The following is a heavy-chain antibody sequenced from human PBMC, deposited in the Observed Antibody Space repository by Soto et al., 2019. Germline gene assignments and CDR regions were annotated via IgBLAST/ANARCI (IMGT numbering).Heavy chain of an antibody. V-gene: IGHV4-61*01. Sequence: PSETLSLTCTVSGGSVSSGSYYWSWIRQPPGKGLEWIGYIYYSGSTNYTPSLKSRVTISVDTSKNQFSLKLSSVTAADTAVYYCARLVPAAAYGFGPWGQGTLVTVSS. J-gene: IGHJ5*02. D-gene: IGHD2-2*01. CDR1: GGSVSSGSYY. CDR2: IYYSGST. CDR3: ARLVPAAAYGFGP.